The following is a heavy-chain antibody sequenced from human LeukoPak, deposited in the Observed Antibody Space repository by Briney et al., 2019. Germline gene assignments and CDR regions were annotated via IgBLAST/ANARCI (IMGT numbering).Heavy chain of an antibody. CDR1: GGSFSGYY. J-gene: IGHJ3*02. D-gene: IGHD3-9*01. CDR3: ARGEVIINNAFDI. V-gene: IGHV4-34*01. Sequence: PSETLSLTCAVYGGSFSGYYWSWIRQPPGKGLEWIGEINHSGSTNYNPSLKSRVTISVDTSKNQFSLKLSPVTAADTAVYYCARGEVIINNAFDIWGQGTMVTVSS. CDR2: INHSGST.